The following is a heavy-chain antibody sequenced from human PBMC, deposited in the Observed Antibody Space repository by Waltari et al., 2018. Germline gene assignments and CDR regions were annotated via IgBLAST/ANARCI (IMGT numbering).Heavy chain of an antibody. CDR1: GFAVRVNH. Sequence: EVQLVESGGGFVHPGGALRLSCAASGFAVRVNHTAWVRQAPGKGLEWVSIIYSAGSTYYEDSVMGRFTISRDISKNTLHLQMNRLTTEDTATYYCATARDEQTAMVYFDHWGEGSLVSVSS. J-gene: IGHJ4*02. CDR2: IYSAGST. V-gene: IGHV3-66*02. D-gene: IGHD5-18*01. CDR3: ATARDEQTAMVYFDH.